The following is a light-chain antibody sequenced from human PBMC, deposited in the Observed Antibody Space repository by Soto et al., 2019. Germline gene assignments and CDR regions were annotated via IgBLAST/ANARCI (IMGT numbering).Light chain of an antibody. Sequence: QSVLTQPASVSGSPGQSITISCTGTSRDDWNYKYVSGYQQHPGKAPKLMIYEVSNRPSGDSNRCSGSMSSSTASQIISGLQADDETDYYCFSYTSSGTYVFGTGTKATVL. V-gene: IGLV2-14*01. CDR3: FSYTSSGTYV. CDR1: SRDDWNYKY. CDR2: EVS. J-gene: IGLJ1*01.